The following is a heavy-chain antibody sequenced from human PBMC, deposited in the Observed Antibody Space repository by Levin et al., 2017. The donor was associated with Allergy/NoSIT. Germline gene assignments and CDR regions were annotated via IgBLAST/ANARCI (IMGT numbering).Heavy chain of an antibody. V-gene: IGHV4-4*07. CDR1: GVSISSYY. Sequence: SESLSLTCTVSGVSISSYYWSWIRQPAGKGLEWIGRIFITGRTTYNPSFKSRVTMSGDTSKNQLSLKLSSVTAADTGVYYCARFLMLVSGGSTANWFAPWGQGTLVTVSS. CDR3: ARFLMLVSGGSTANWFAP. D-gene: IGHD3-16*01. J-gene: IGHJ5*02. CDR2: IFITGRT.